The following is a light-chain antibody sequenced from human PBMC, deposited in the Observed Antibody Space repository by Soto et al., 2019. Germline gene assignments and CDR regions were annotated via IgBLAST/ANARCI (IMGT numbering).Light chain of an antibody. Sequence: DIQMTQSPSSLSASVGDRVTITCRASQSISGYLNWYQQKPGKAPKVLIFATSSLPSGVPSRFSGSGSGTDFTLTISSLQPEDFATYYCQQSYSTPRTFGQGTKVEIK. CDR3: QQSYSTPRT. CDR2: ATS. J-gene: IGKJ1*01. CDR1: QSISGY. V-gene: IGKV1-39*01.